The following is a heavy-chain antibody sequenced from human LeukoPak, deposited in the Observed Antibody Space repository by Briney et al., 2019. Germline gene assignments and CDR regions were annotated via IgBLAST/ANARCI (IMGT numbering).Heavy chain of an antibody. V-gene: IGHV3-53*01. CDR1: GFTFSEYW. Sequence: GGSLRLSCAASGFTFSEYWMSWVRQAPGKGLEWVSVLYSGGNTYYTDSVKGRFAISRDYSRNTVYLQMNSLRAEDTAVYYCARESGFGELFPYAFDIWGQGTVVTVSS. CDR3: ARESGFGELFPYAFDI. D-gene: IGHD3-10*01. J-gene: IGHJ3*02. CDR2: LYSGGNT.